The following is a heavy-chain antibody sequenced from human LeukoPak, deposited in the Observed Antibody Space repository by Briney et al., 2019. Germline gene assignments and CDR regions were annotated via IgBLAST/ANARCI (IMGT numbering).Heavy chain of an antibody. V-gene: IGHV1-2*02. CDR3: ARAGGVGAKGDYFDY. D-gene: IGHD1-26*01. CDR2: INPNSGGT. Sequence: ASVKVSCKASGYTFTGYYMHWVRQAPGQGLEWMGWINPNSGGTNYAQKFQGRVTMTRDTSISTAYMELSSLRSEDTAVYYCARAGGVGAKGDYFDYWGQGTLVTVSS. J-gene: IGHJ4*02. CDR1: GYTFTGYY.